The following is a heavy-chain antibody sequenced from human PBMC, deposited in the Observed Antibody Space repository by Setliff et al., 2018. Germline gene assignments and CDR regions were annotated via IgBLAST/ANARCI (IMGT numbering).Heavy chain of an antibody. Sequence: GGSLRLSCSASGFTFSSYRMHWVRQAPGKGLEGVAGIWDDGGKKYHADSVKGRFTISRDNSKNTLSLQLNSLTAEDTALYYCARGYSYGYRIDYWGQGTLVTVSS. V-gene: IGHV3-33*08. J-gene: IGHJ4*02. D-gene: IGHD5-18*01. CDR1: GFTFSSYR. CDR3: ARGYSYGYRIDY. CDR2: IWDDGGKK.